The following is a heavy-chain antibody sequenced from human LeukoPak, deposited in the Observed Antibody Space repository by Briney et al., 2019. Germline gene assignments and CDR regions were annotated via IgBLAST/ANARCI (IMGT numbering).Heavy chain of an antibody. Sequence: GGSLRLSCAASGFTFSSYGMHWVRQAPGKGLEWVAVISYDGSNKYYADAVKGRFTISRDNSKNTLYLQMNSLRAEDTAVYYCAKSGHCSSTSCPEDHFDYWGQGTLVTVSS. D-gene: IGHD2-2*01. CDR3: AKSGHCSSTSCPEDHFDY. CDR1: GFTFSSYG. CDR2: ISYDGSNK. J-gene: IGHJ4*02. V-gene: IGHV3-30*18.